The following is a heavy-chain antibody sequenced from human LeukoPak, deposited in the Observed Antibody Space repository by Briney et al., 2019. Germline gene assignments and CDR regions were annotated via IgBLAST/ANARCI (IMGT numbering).Heavy chain of an antibody. Sequence: SETLSLTCTVSGGSIHNNYWSWIRQPPGKGLEWIGSMYSSGKSDYSPSLKNRVTISIDTSKNHFSLNLTSVTAADTAVYYCARGAPPQNWGQGALVTVSS. J-gene: IGHJ4*02. V-gene: IGHV4-59*12. CDR3: ARGAPPQN. CDR1: GGSIHNNY. CDR2: MYSSGKS.